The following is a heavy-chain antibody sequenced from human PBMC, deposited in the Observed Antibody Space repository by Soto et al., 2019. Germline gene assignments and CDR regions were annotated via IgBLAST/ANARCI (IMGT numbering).Heavy chain of an antibody. CDR1: GFTFSSHW. D-gene: IGHD1-26*01. J-gene: IGHJ4*02. Sequence: EVQLVESGGGLVQPGGSLRLSCAASGFTFSSHWMHWVRQAPGQGLLWVARIKYDGSSTDYADSVKGRFTISRDNAKNTVQLQMNSLGREDTAVYYCVRDGVGAPPFDYGGQGALVTVSS. CDR2: IKYDGSST. V-gene: IGHV3-74*01. CDR3: VRDGVGAPPFDY.